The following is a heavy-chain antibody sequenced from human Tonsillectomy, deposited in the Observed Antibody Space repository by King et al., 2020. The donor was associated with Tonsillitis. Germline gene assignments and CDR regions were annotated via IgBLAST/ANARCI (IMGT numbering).Heavy chain of an antibody. CDR2: INNDGSGT. CDR3: ARAQEDYFFDY. J-gene: IGHJ4*02. Sequence: VQLVESGGGLVQPGGSLRLSCAASGFTFSSYWMHWVRQAPGEGPVWVLRINNDGSGTSYADSVKGRFTISRDNAKNTVYLQVNSLRAEDTAVYYCARAQEDYFFDYWGQGTLVTVSS. V-gene: IGHV3-74*01. D-gene: IGHD3/OR15-3a*01. CDR1: GFTFSSYW.